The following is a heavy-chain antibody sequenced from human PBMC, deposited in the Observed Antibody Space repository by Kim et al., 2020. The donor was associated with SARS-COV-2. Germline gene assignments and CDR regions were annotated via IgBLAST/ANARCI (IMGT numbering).Heavy chain of an antibody. CDR2: ISFDGNND. D-gene: IGHD3-16*02. V-gene: IGHV3-30-3*01. Sequence: GGSLRLSCAASGFTFNSYAMHWVRQAPGKGLEWVAVISFDGNNDYYVDSVKGRFTISRDNSKNTVYLQMNSLEPEDTAIYYCARALAFHDYASGRWRYGAFDFWGQGTLVTVSS. J-gene: IGHJ4*02. CDR3: ARALAFHDYASGRWRYGAFDF. CDR1: GFTFNSYA.